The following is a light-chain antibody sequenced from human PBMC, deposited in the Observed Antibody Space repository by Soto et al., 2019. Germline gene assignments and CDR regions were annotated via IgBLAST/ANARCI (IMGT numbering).Light chain of an antibody. J-gene: IGLJ2*01. Sequence: QSALTQPASVSGSPGQSITISCTGTSTAVGAYNYVSWYQQNPGKAPKLLIYDVTNRPSGVSNRFSGSKSGNTASLTISGLQAEDEADYYCSSYTTSTTLVFGGGTKLTVL. CDR1: STAVGAYNY. CDR3: SSYTTSTTLV. V-gene: IGLV2-14*03. CDR2: DVT.